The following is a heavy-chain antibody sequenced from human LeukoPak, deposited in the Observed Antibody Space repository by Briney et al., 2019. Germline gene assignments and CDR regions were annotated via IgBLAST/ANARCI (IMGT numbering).Heavy chain of an antibody. CDR2: INYDGSNK. J-gene: IGHJ6*03. CDR3: ARDGANRGSDGYYMDV. V-gene: IGHV3-30*04. CDR1: GFTFSSYS. D-gene: IGHD1-26*01. Sequence: GGTLSLTCAASGFTFSSYSMHWVRQPPGKGLEWVADINYDGSNKYYADSVKGRFTISRDNSKNTLYLQMNSLRAEDAAVYYCARDGANRGSDGYYMDVWGKGATVTVSS.